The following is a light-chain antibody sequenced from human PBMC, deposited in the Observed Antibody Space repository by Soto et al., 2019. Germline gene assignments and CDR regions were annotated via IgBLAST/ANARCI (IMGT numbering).Light chain of an antibody. CDR2: LNSDGSH. Sequence: QLVLTQSPSASASLGASVKLTCTLSSGHSSYAIAWHQQQPGKGPRYLMKLNSDGSHSQGDGIPDRFSGSSSGAERYLTISSLQSEDEADYYCQTWGTGIQVFGTGTKLTVL. CDR1: SGHSSYA. J-gene: IGLJ1*01. CDR3: QTWGTGIQV. V-gene: IGLV4-69*01.